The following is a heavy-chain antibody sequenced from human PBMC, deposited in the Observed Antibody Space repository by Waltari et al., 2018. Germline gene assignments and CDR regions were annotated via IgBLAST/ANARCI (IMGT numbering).Heavy chain of an antibody. CDR3: ARDRVETSYDFWSGTNPSPGMDV. D-gene: IGHD3-3*01. CDR2: INAGNGNT. Sequence: QVQLVQSGAEVKKPGASVKVSCKASGYTFTSYAMHWVRQAPGQRLEWMGWINAGNGNTKYSQKFQGRVTITRDTSASTAYMELSSLRSEDTAVYYCARDRVETSYDFWSGTNPSPGMDVWGQGTTVTVSS. V-gene: IGHV1-3*01. J-gene: IGHJ6*02. CDR1: GYTFTSYA.